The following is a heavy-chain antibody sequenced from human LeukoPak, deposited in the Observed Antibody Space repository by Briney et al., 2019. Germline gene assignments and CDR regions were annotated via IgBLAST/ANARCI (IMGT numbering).Heavy chain of an antibody. CDR1: GGSISSHY. D-gene: IGHD5-18*01. V-gene: IGHV4-59*11. Sequence: SETLSLTCTVSGGSISSHYWSWIRQPPGKGLEWIGYIYYSGSTNYNPSLKSRVTISVDTSKNQFSLKLSSVTAADTAVCYCARGRYSYGYLDYWGQGTLVTVSS. CDR3: ARGRYSYGYLDY. CDR2: IYYSGST. J-gene: IGHJ4*02.